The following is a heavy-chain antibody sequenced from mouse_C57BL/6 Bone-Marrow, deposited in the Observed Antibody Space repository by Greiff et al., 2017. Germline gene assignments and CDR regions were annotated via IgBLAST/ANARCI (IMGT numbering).Heavy chain of an antibody. CDR3: ARALYDGYYFAY. J-gene: IGHJ3*01. D-gene: IGHD2-3*01. CDR2: INPSNGGT. CDR1: GYTFTSYW. Sequence: QVQLKQPGTELVKPGASVKLSCKASGYTFTSYWMHWVKQRPGQGLEWIGNINPSNGGTNYNEKFKSKATLTVDKSSSTAYMQLSSLTSEDSAVYYCARALYDGYYFAYWGQGTLVTVSA. V-gene: IGHV1-53*01.